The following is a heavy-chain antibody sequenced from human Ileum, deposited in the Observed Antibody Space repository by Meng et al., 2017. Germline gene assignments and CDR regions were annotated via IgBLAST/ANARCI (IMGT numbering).Heavy chain of an antibody. D-gene: IGHD6-19*01. Sequence: GESLKISCAASGFAFRSYWMGWVRQVPGKGLEWVANIKPDGNEEYYLDSVRGRFTISGDNLKNLLYLQMDSLRAEDTAVYYCTKDGSGWSAYWGQGTQVTVSS. V-gene: IGHV3-7*01. J-gene: IGHJ4*02. CDR3: TKDGSGWSAY. CDR2: IKPDGNEE. CDR1: GFAFRSYW.